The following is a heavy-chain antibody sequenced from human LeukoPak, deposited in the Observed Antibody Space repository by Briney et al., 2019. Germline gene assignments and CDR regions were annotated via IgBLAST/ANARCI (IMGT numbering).Heavy chain of an antibody. J-gene: IGHJ5*02. CDR2: IYTSGST. Sequence: PSETLSLTCTVSGGSISSGSYYWSWIRQPAGKGPEWIGRIYTSGSTNYNPSLKSRVTISVDTSKNQFSLKLSSVTAADTAVYYCARDRGYGDYFLNWFDPWGQGTLVTVSS. D-gene: IGHD4-17*01. CDR3: ARDRGYGDYFLNWFDP. CDR1: GGSISSGSYY. V-gene: IGHV4-61*02.